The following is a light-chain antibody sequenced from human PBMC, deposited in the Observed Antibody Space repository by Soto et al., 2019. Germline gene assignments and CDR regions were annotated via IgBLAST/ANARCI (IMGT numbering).Light chain of an antibody. CDR1: SSDIGIYKY. J-gene: IGLJ1*01. Sequence: ALTQPASVSGSPGQSIAISCTGSSSDIGIYKYVSWYQQHPGKVPKLIIYEVTNRPSGVSDRFSGSKSGNTASLTISWLQAEDEADYYCFSFTSTNTHVFGSGTKVTVL. CDR2: EVT. V-gene: IGLV2-14*01. CDR3: FSFTSTNTHV.